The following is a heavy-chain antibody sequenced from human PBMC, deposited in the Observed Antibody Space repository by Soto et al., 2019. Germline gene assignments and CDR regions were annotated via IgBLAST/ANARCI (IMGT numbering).Heavy chain of an antibody. Sequence: SETLSLTCAVYGGSFSGYYWSWIRQPPGKGLEWIGEINHSGSTNYNPSLKSRVTISVDTSKNQFSLKLSSVTAADTAVYYCARGKSNIVATPFDYWGQGTLVTVSS. CDR1: GGSFSGYY. V-gene: IGHV4-34*01. J-gene: IGHJ4*02. CDR3: ARGKSNIVATPFDY. D-gene: IGHD5-12*01. CDR2: INHSGST.